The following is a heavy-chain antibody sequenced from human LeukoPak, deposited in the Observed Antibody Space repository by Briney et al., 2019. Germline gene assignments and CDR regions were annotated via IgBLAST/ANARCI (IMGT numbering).Heavy chain of an antibody. CDR2: IYHSGST. Sequence: SETLSLTCAVSGYSISSGYCWGWIRQPPGKGLEWIGSIYHSGSTYYNPSLKSRVTISVDTSKNQFSLKLSSVTAADTAVYYCARHLASWGQGTMVTVSS. CDR1: GYSISSGYC. D-gene: IGHD3-16*01. CDR3: ARHLAS. V-gene: IGHV4-38-2*01. J-gene: IGHJ3*01.